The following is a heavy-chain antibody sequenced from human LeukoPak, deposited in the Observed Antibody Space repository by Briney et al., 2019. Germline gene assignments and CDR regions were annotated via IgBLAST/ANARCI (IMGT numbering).Heavy chain of an antibody. D-gene: IGHD2-2*03. V-gene: IGHV4-34*01. CDR2: INHSGST. CDR1: GGSFSGYY. Sequence: SETLSLTCAVYGGSFSGYYWSWIRQPPGKGLEWIGEINHSGSTTYNPPLKSRVTISVDTSKNQFSLKLSSVTAADTAVYYCARGQRVGYCSSTSCPRGGYYYYYGMDVWGKGTTVTVSS. CDR3: ARGQRVGYCSSTSCPRGGYYYYYGMDV. J-gene: IGHJ6*04.